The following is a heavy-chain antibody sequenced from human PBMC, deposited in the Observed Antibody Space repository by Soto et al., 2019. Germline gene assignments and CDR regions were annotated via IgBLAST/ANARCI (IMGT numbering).Heavy chain of an antibody. J-gene: IGHJ6*02. D-gene: IGHD6-13*01. Sequence: APVKLSCKARGYTFTGYYRHWVRQETGQGLEWMGWINPNSGGTNYEQKFQGRVTMTRDTSISTAYMELSRLRSDDTAVYYCARVYSSSWYRFYYYGMDVWGQGSTVTVSS. CDR1: GYTFTGYY. CDR3: ARVYSSSWYRFYYYGMDV. CDR2: INPNSGGT. V-gene: IGHV1-2*02.